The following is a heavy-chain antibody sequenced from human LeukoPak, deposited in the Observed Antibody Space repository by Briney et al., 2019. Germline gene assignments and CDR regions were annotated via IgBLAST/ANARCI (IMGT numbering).Heavy chain of an antibody. CDR3: ARDEQLVRGVFDY. J-gene: IGHJ4*02. CDR2: INWSGGST. V-gene: IGHV3-20*04. Sequence: GGPLRLSCAASGFTFDDYGMSWVRQAPGKGLEWVSGINWSGGSTGYADSVKGRFTISRDNAKNSLYLQMNSLRAEDTALYYCARDEQLVRGVFDYWGQGTLVTVSS. CDR1: GFTFDDYG. D-gene: IGHD6-13*01.